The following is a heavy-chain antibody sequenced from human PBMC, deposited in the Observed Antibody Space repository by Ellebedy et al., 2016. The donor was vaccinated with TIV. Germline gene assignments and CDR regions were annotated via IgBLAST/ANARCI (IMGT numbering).Heavy chain of an antibody. J-gene: IGHJ4*02. D-gene: IGHD6-19*01. Sequence: MPSETLSLTCIVSGGSVTNSANYWAWIRQPPGKGLEWIASLYSGGSTYYTPSLKSRVTISVDTSKNQFSLKLSSVTAADTAVYYCARLSRQWLVGFDYWGQGTLVTVSS. V-gene: IGHV4-39*01. CDR2: LYSGGST. CDR1: GGSVTNSANY. CDR3: ARLSRQWLVGFDY.